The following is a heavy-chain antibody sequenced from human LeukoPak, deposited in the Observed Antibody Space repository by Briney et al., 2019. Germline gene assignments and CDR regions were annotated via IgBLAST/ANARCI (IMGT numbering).Heavy chain of an antibody. J-gene: IGHJ5*02. V-gene: IGHV4-39*07. Sequence: SETLSLTCTVSGGSISSNSDYWGWIRQPPGKGLEWIGSIYYSGITYYNPSLKSRVTISVDTSRNQFSLNLSSMTAADTAVYYCARGRPYNVGLPPWFDPWGQGTLVTVSS. D-gene: IGHD1-14*01. CDR3: ARGRPYNVGLPPWFDP. CDR2: IYYSGIT. CDR1: GGSISSNSDY.